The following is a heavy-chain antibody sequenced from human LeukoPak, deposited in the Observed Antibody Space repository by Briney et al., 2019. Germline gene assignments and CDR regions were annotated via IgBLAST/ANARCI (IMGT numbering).Heavy chain of an antibody. D-gene: IGHD6-13*01. CDR2: ISSSSSYI. V-gene: IGHV3-21*01. Sequence: GGSLRLSCAASGVTFSSYSMNWVRQAPGKGLEWVSSISSSSSYIYYADSVKGRFTISRDNAKNTLYLQMNSLRAEDTAVYYCAKLAAGTQWGNAFDIWGQGTMVTVSS. J-gene: IGHJ3*02. CDR3: AKLAAGTQWGNAFDI. CDR1: GVTFSSYS.